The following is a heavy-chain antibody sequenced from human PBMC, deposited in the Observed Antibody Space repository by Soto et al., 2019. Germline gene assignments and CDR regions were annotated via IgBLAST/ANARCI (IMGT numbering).Heavy chain of an antibody. CDR2: IYYSGST. J-gene: IGHJ4*02. CDR1: GGSISSGGYY. D-gene: IGHD5-18*01. CDR3: ARIGRGYSYGYYFDY. Sequence: QVQLQESGPGLVKPSRTLSLTCTVSGGSISSGGYYWSWIRQHPGKGLEWIGYIYYSGSTYYNPSLKSRVTISVDTSKNQFSLKLSSVTAADTAVYYCARIGRGYSYGYYFDYWGQGTLVTVSS. V-gene: IGHV4-31*03.